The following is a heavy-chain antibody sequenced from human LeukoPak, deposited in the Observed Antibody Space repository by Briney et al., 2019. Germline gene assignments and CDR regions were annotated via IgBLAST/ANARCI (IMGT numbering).Heavy chain of an antibody. CDR1: GGSFSGYY. D-gene: IGHD3-3*01. Sequence: PSETLSLTCAVYGGSFSGYYWSWIRQPPGKGLEWIGEINHSGSTNYNPSLKSRVTTSVDTSKNQFSLKLSSVTAADTAVYYCARAKSYDFWSGYYKGGYYFDYWGQGTLVTVSS. V-gene: IGHV4-34*01. J-gene: IGHJ4*02. CDR2: INHSGST. CDR3: ARAKSYDFWSGYYKGGYYFDY.